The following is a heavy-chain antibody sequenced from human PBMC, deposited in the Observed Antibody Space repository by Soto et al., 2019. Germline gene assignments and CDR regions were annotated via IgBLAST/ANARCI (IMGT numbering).Heavy chain of an antibody. CDR3: ARGVAYCGGDCYYYFDY. CDR2: INPNSGGT. V-gene: IGHV1-2*04. Sequence: ASVKVSCKASGYTFTGYYMHWVRQAPGQGLEWMGWINPNSGGTNYAQKFQGWVTMTRDTSISTAYMELSRLRSDDTAVYYCARGVAYCGGDCYYYFDYWGQGTLVTVSS. D-gene: IGHD2-21*02. CDR1: GYTFTGYY. J-gene: IGHJ4*02.